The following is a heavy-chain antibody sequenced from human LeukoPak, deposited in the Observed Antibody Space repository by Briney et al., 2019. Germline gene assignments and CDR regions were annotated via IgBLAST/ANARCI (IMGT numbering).Heavy chain of an antibody. Sequence: ATVKVSCKASGYTFTSYGISWVRQAPGQGLEWMGWISAYNGNTNYAQKLQGRVTMTTDTSTSTAYMELRSLRSDDTAVYYCARDRLSSGWYETFDYWGQGTLVTVS. J-gene: IGHJ4*02. CDR1: GYTFTSYG. CDR2: ISAYNGNT. V-gene: IGHV1-18*01. CDR3: ARDRLSSGWYETFDY. D-gene: IGHD6-19*01.